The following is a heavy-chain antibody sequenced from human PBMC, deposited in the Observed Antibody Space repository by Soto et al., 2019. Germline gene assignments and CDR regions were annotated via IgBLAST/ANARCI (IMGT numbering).Heavy chain of an antibody. CDR3: AREVTPCGEKRCGAAPALGNWFDP. D-gene: IGHD6-13*01. CDR1: GGSISSYY. J-gene: IGHJ5*02. V-gene: IGHV4-59*01. Sequence: TSETLSLTCTVSGGSISSYYWSWIRQPPGKGLEWIGYIYYSGSTNYNPSLKSRVTISVDTSKNQFSLKLSSVTAADTAVYYCAREVTPCGEKRCGAAPALGNWFDPWGQGTLVTVSS. CDR2: IYYSGST.